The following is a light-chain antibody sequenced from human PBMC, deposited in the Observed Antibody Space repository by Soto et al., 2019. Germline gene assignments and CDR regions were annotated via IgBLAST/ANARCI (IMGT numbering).Light chain of an antibody. V-gene: IGLV2-8*01. CDR1: GSDVGGYDY. CDR2: EVI. J-gene: IGLJ3*02. CDR3: SSYAGTTNLV. Sequence: QSALTQPPSASGSPGQSVTISCTGTGSDVGGYDYVSWYQLHPGGAPKLIIYEVIRRPSGVPDRFSGSKSGNTASLTVSGLQADDEADYFCSSYAGTTNLVFGGVTKLTVL.